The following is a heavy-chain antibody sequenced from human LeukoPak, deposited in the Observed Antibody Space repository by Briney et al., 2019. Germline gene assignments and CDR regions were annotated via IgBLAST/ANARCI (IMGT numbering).Heavy chain of an antibody. CDR3: AGDAGYMGYFDY. CDR2: ISRGGNTI. J-gene: IGHJ4*02. Sequence: PGGSLRLSCAASGFTLSSYEMNWVRQAPGKGLEWVSYISRGGNTIYYADSVKGRFTISRDNAENSLYLQMNSLRAKDTAVYYCAGDAGYMGYFDYWGQGTLVTVSS. CDR1: GFTLSSYE. V-gene: IGHV3-48*03. D-gene: IGHD6-13*01.